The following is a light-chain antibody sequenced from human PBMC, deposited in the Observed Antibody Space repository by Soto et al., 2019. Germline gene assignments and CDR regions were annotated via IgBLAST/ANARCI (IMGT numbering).Light chain of an antibody. CDR3: QSYDSLSVVL. J-gene: IGLJ2*01. CDR2: GNN. Sequence: QSVLTQPPSVSGAPGQSITISCTGSSSNIGAGYDVHWYQQLPGTAPKLLIYGNNNRPSGVPDRFSGSKSGTSASLAITGLQAEDEADYYYQSYDSLSVVLFGGGTKVTVL. V-gene: IGLV1-40*01. CDR1: SSNIGAGYD.